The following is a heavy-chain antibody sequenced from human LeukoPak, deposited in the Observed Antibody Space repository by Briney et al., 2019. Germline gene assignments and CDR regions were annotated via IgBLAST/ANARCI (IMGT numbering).Heavy chain of an antibody. CDR2: INWSGGST. Sequence: GGSLRLSCAASGFTFDDYGMSWVRQAPGKGLEWVSGINWSGGSTGYADSVKGRFTISRDNAKNSLFLQMSSLRAEDTAVYYCARVGWELNHWGQGTLVTVSS. J-gene: IGHJ5*02. CDR1: GFTFDDYG. V-gene: IGHV3-20*04. CDR3: ARVGWELNH. D-gene: IGHD1-26*01.